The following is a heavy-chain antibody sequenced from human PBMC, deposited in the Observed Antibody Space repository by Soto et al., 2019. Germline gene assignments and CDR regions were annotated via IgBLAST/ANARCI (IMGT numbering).Heavy chain of an antibody. CDR2: ISAYNGNT. V-gene: IGHV1-18*01. Sequence: ASVKVSCKASGYTFTSYGISWVRQAPGQGLEWMGWISAYNGNTNYAQKLQGRVTMTKDTSTSTAYMELRSLRSDDTAVYYCARDGLELSGFYGMDVWGQGTTVTVSS. CDR3: ARDGLELSGFYGMDV. CDR1: GYTFTSYG. J-gene: IGHJ6*02. D-gene: IGHD1-7*01.